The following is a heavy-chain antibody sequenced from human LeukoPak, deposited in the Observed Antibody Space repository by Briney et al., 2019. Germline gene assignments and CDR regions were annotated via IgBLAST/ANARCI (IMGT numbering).Heavy chain of an antibody. Sequence: PGGSLRLSCADCGFTFSSYWMHWVRQAPGKGLVWVSRINDDGSSTTYADSVKGRFTISRDNAKNTLYLQMNSLRAEDTAIYYCARWGNYVPSWGQGTLVTVSS. D-gene: IGHD4-11*01. CDR3: ARWGNYVPS. CDR1: GFTFSSYW. V-gene: IGHV3-74*01. J-gene: IGHJ5*02. CDR2: INDDGSST.